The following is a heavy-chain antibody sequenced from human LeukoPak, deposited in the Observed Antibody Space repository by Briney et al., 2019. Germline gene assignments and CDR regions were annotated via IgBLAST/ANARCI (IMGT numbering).Heavy chain of an antibody. V-gene: IGHV3-64D*06. CDR1: GFSFRTYA. CDR3: VKGRWEPNY. D-gene: IGHD1-14*01. Sequence: GGSLRLSCSASGFSFRTYAMHWVRQAPGKGLEFVSAINSDGGNTNYADSVKDRFTISRDNSRNTVYLQMSSLRTEDTAVYYCVKGRWEPNYWGQGTLVTVSS. J-gene: IGHJ4*02. CDR2: INSDGGNT.